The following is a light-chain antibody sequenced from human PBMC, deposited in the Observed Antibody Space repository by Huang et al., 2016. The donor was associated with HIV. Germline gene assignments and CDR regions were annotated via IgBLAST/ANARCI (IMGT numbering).Light chain of an antibody. CDR1: QSVLKTSTNKNF. CDR2: WAC. Sequence: DIVVTQSPDSLALSLGGRAANNCTASQSVLKTSTNKNFLSWYQPKPGQPPKLRMYWACTRESGVPDRCSGSGSGTHFTLTIASLQAEDVAVYYCHQYYDTPQTFGQGTKVEVK. V-gene: IGKV4-1*01. CDR3: HQYYDTPQT. J-gene: IGKJ1*01.